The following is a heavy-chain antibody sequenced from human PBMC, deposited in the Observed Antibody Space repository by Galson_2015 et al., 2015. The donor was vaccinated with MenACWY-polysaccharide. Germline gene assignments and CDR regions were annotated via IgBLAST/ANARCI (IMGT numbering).Heavy chain of an antibody. CDR2: ISSSGSTI. Sequence: SLRLSCAASGFTFSSYEMNWVRQAPGKGLEWVSYISSSGSTIYYAGSVKGRFTISRDNAKNSLYLQMNSLRAEDTAVYYCARGHGPIVVVPAAVDYRGQGTLVTVSS. CDR3: ARGHGPIVVVPAAVDY. J-gene: IGHJ4*02. CDR1: GFTFSSYE. D-gene: IGHD2-2*01. V-gene: IGHV3-48*03.